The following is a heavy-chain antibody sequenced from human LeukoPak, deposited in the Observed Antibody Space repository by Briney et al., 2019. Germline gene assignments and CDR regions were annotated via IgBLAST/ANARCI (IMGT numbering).Heavy chain of an antibody. CDR3: ARVVVVTAYYYYYYYMDV. D-gene: IGHD2-21*02. Sequence: GASVKVSCKASGYTFTSYDINWVRQATGQGLEWMGWMNPNSGNTGYAQKFQGRVTMTRNTSISTAYMELSSLRSEDTAVYYCARVVVVTAYYYYYYYMDVWGKGTTVTVSS. J-gene: IGHJ6*03. V-gene: IGHV1-8*01. CDR1: GYTFTSYD. CDR2: MNPNSGNT.